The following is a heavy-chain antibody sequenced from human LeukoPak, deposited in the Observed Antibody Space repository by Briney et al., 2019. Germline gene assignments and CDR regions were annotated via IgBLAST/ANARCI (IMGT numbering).Heavy chain of an antibody. CDR3: ARLDCLIEGCYNH. Sequence: SETLSLTCSVSGDSVTSSYWNWIRQPPAKGLEWIGYVSSDGTTNYNPSHMSRLTMSVDTAKNDISLHLTSVTAADTAIYYCARLDCLIEGCYNHWGRGTLVTVPS. D-gene: IGHD2-15*01. J-gene: IGHJ4*02. CDR1: GDSVTSSY. V-gene: IGHV4-59*08. CDR2: VSSDGTT.